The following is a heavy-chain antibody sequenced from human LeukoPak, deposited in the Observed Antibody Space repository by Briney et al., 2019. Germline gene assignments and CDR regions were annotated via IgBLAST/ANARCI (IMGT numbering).Heavy chain of an antibody. CDR1: GDSVSSYDAC. D-gene: IGHD3-10*01. CDR3: AREGTLVRGVINHFDY. Sequence: SQTLSLTCAISGDSVSSYDACWNWIRQSPSRGLEWLGRTFYRSQWYYDYAVSVKSRITINPDTSNNQFSLQLNSVTPEDTAVYYCAREGTLVRGVINHFDYWGQGTLVTVPS. V-gene: IGHV6-1*01. CDR2: TFYRSQWYY. J-gene: IGHJ4*02.